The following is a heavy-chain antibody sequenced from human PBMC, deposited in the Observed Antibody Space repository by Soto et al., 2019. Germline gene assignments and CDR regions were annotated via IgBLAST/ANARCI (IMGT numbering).Heavy chain of an antibody. CDR3: AKIQGYYYYYYGMDV. D-gene: IGHD1-1*01. Sequence: PWGSLRLSCAASGFTFSSYAMSWVRQAPGKGLEWVSAISGRGGSTYYADSVKGRFTISRDNSKNTLYLQMNRLRAEDTAVYYCAKIQGYYYYYYGMDVWGQGTTVTVSS. CDR1: GFTFSSYA. J-gene: IGHJ6*02. V-gene: IGHV3-23*01. CDR2: ISGRGGST.